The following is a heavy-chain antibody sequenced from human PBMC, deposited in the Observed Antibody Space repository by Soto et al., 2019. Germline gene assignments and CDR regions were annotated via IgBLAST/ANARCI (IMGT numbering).Heavy chain of an antibody. CDR2: IYYAGST. Sequence: SETLSLTCAVSGGSISSGGSSWSWIRQPPGKGLEWIGYIYYAGSTTYSPSLKSRLTITKDTSKNQVVLTMTNMDPVDTATYYCAHSVGSSGWPFDYWGQGTLVTVSS. V-gene: IGHV4-61*08. D-gene: IGHD3-22*01. CDR3: AHSVGSSGWPFDY. CDR1: GGSISSGGSS. J-gene: IGHJ4*02.